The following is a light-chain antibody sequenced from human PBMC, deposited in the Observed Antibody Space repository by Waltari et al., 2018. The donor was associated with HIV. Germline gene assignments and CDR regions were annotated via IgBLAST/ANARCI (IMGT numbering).Light chain of an antibody. J-gene: IGLJ2*01. CDR3: QVWHYTVV. CDR1: HIGTKA. V-gene: IGLV3-9*01. CDR2: NDI. Sequence: SYELTQPFSASVALGQKARIPCGGSHIGTKAVHWYQQKPGQAPLLLIFNDIHRPSGVPERFSGSKSRNLATLTISGAQAGDEAAYYCQVWHYTVVFGGGTKVTV.